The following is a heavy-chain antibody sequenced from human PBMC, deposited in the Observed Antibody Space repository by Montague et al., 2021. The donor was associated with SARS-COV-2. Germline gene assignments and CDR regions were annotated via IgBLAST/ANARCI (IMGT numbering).Heavy chain of an antibody. D-gene: IGHD3-22*01. CDR1: GGSISSSSYY. Sequence: SETLSLTCTVSGGSISSSSYYWGWIRQPPGKGLEWIGSIYYSGSTYYSPSLKSRVTISVDTSKNQFSLKLSSVTAADTAVYYCARHAYDSSGYSSLCFDPWGQGTLVTVSS. CDR3: ARHAYDSSGYSSLCFDP. V-gene: IGHV4-39*01. J-gene: IGHJ5*02. CDR2: IYYSGST.